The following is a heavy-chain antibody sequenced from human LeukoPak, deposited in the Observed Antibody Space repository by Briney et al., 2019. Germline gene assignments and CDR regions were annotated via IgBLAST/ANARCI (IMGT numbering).Heavy chain of an antibody. Sequence: SETLSLTCTVSGGSINSYYWSWIRQPPGKGLEWIGYIHHSGGITYYNPSLKSRVTISLDTSKNQFSLSLTSVTAADTAVYYCARHKGWPPEYFDYWGQGTLVTVSS. D-gene: IGHD5-24*01. V-gene: IGHV4-59*08. J-gene: IGHJ4*02. CDR3: ARHKGWPPEYFDY. CDR1: GGSINSYY. CDR2: IHHSGGIT.